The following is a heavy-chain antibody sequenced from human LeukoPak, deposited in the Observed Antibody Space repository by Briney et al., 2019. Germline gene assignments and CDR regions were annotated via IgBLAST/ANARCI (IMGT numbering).Heavy chain of an antibody. Sequence: SETLSLTCTVSGGSISNRYWSWIRQPPGKGLEWIGYIYYSGSTNYNPSLKSRVTISVDTSKNQFSLKLSSVTAADTAVYYCARGVIVVVPAAIAYFDYWGQGTLVTVSS. V-gene: IGHV4-59*11. CDR2: IYYSGST. D-gene: IGHD2-2*01. CDR3: ARGVIVVVPAAIAYFDY. J-gene: IGHJ4*02. CDR1: GGSISNRY.